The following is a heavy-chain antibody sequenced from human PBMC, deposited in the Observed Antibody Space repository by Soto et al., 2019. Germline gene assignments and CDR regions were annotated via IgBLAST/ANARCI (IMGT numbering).Heavy chain of an antibody. Sequence: QITLKESGPTLVTPTQTLTLTCTFSGFSLSTSGVGVAWIRQPPGKALEWLALIYWDDDKRYSPSLKSRLTITQDTSTNPLVHTMANLDVLKAAAHDRAHDLSAYYDIHVWRRRTTIT. J-gene: IGHJ6*02. V-gene: IGHV2-5*02. CDR2: IYWDDDK. D-gene: IGHD3-16*01. CDR3: AHDLSAYYDIHV. CDR1: GFSLSTSGVG.